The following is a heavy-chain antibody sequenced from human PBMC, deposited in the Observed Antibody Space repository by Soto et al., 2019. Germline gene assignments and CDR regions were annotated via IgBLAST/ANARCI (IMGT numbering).Heavy chain of an antibody. D-gene: IGHD1-1*01. CDR2: IYYTGRT. V-gene: IGHV4-31*03. CDR3: VRDLRVGTTFDN. CDR1: GGSISSGGYY. J-gene: IGHJ4*02. Sequence: QVQLQESGPGLVKPSQTLSLTCSVSGGSISSGGYYWSWIRQHPGKGLEWIGFIYYTGRTYYNPSLKSRVTISVDTSKNQFSLKLTTVTAADTAVYYCVRDLRVGTTFDNWGPGTLVTVSS.